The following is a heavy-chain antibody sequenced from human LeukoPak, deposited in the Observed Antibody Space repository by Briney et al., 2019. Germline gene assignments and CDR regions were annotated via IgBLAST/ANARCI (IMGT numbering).Heavy chain of an antibody. J-gene: IGHJ3*02. CDR1: GGSISSYY. CDR2: IYYSGST. D-gene: IGHD5-18*01. V-gene: IGHV4-59*08. CDR3: ARHIPRYSYGSDAFDI. Sequence: PSETLSLTCTVSGGSISSYYWSRFRQPPGKGLEWIGYIYYSGSTNYNPSLKSRVTISVDTSKNQFSLKLSSVTAADTAVYYCARHIPRYSYGSDAFDIWGQGTMVTVSS.